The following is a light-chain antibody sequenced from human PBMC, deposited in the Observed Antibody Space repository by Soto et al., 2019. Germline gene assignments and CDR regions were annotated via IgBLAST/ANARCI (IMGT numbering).Light chain of an antibody. CDR2: GAS. CDR3: QQLYSYPWT. Sequence: EIVLTQSPGTLSLSPGERSTLSCRASQSVSSSDLAWYQQKPGQAPRLLILGASSRATGIPDRFSGSESGTEFTLTISSLQSEDFATYYCQQLYSYPWTFGQGTKVDIK. J-gene: IGKJ1*01. V-gene: IGKV3-20*01. CDR1: QSVSSSD.